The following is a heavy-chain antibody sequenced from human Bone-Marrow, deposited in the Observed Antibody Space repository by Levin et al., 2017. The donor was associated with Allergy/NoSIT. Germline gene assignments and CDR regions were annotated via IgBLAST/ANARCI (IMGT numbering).Heavy chain of an antibody. D-gene: IGHD3-3*01. CDR3: AKWSETLNAFQI. J-gene: IGHJ3*02. Sequence: KTSETLSLTCTVSGDSISSYYWNWIRQPPGKGLEWIGYFHHTGRNRYSPSLKSRVIMSIDTSQSQFSLHMISVTATDTAVYYCAKWSETLNAFQIWGQGTMVTVSS. CDR2: FHHTGRN. V-gene: IGHV4-4*08. CDR1: GDSISSYY.